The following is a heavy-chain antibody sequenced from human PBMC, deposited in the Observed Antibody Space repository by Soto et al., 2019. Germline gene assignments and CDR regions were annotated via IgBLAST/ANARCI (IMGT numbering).Heavy chain of an antibody. V-gene: IGHV3-30*18. J-gene: IGHJ4*02. D-gene: IGHD5-18*01. CDR1: GFTFSSYA. CDR2: ISSDGSNK. CDR3: AKDGYTYGSADF. Sequence: GGSLRLSCAASGFTFSSYAMHWVRQAPGKGLEWVALISSDGSNKYYADSVKGRFTISRDNSKNTLYLQMNSLRSEDTAVYYFAKDGYTYGSADFWGQGTLVTVSS.